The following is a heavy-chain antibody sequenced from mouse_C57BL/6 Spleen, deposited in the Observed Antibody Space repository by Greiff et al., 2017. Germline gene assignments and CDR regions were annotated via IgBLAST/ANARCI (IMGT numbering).Heavy chain of an antibody. D-gene: IGHD2-1*01. CDR1: GYTFTSYW. CDR2: IDPSDSYT. CDR3: ARLFGNYGWFAY. Sequence: QVQLQQSGAELVRPGTSVKLSCKASGYTFTSYWMHWVKQRPGQGLEWIGVIDPSDSYTNYNPKFKGKATLTVDTSSSTAYMQLSSLTSEDSAVYYCARLFGNYGWFAYWGQGTLVTVSA. V-gene: IGHV1-59*01. J-gene: IGHJ3*01.